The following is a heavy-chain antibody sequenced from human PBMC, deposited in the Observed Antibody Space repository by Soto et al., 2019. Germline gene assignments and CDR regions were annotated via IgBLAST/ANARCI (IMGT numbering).Heavy chain of an antibody. CDR2: ISSSSSYT. V-gene: IGHV3-11*06. D-gene: IGHD3-22*01. Sequence: QVQLVESGGGLVTPGGSLRLSCAASGFTFSDYYMSWIRQAPGKGLEWVSYISSSSSYTNYADSVMGRFTISRDNAKNSLYLQMNSLRAEDTAVYYCARDARWTDYYGSSSHSDYWGQGTLVTVSS. CDR3: ARDARWTDYYGSSSHSDY. J-gene: IGHJ4*02. CDR1: GFTFSDYY.